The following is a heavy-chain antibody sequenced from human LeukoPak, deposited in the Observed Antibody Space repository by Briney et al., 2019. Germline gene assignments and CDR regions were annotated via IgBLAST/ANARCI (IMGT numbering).Heavy chain of an antibody. CDR3: ARQATVVGCYYYYYMDV. J-gene: IGHJ6*03. CDR2: IYTSGST. Sequence: SETLSLTCTVSGGSISSYYWSWIRQPPGKGLEWIGYIYTSGSTNYNPSLKSRVTISVDTSKNQFSLKLSSVTAADTAVYYCARQATVVGCYYYYYMDVWGKGTTVTVSS. V-gene: IGHV4-4*09. D-gene: IGHD4-23*01. CDR1: GGSISSYY.